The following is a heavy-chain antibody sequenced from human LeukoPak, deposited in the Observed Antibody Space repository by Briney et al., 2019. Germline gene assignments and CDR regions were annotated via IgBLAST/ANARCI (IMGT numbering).Heavy chain of an antibody. CDR3: ARNTVTKNLYYYYYMDV. D-gene: IGHD4-17*01. Sequence: SSETLSLTCTVSGGSISSGSYYWSWIRQPAGKGLEWIGRIYTSGSTNYNPSLKIRVTISVDTSKNQFSLKLSSVTAADTAVYYCARNTVTKNLYYYYYMDVWGKGTTVTVSS. V-gene: IGHV4-61*02. CDR2: IYTSGST. CDR1: GGSISSGSYY. J-gene: IGHJ6*03.